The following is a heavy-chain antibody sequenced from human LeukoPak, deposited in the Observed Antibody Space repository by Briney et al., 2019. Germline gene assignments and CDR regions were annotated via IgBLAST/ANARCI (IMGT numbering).Heavy chain of an antibody. D-gene: IGHD2/OR15-2a*01. CDR1: GFTFSSYS. J-gene: IGHJ4*02. CDR3: ARRAGEYSHPYDY. V-gene: IGHV3-53*01. CDR2: IYSGGNT. Sequence: GGSLRLSCAASGFTFSSYSMNWVRQAPGKGLEWVSFIYSGGNTHYSDSVKGRFTISRDNSKNTLYLQMNSLRAEDTAVYYCARRAGEYSHPYDYWGQETLVTVSS.